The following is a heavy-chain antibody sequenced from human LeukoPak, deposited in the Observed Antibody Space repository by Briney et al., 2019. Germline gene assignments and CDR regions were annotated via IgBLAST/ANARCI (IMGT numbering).Heavy chain of an antibody. CDR1: GGTSSSYA. D-gene: IGHD3-22*01. J-gene: IGHJ3*02. CDR2: IIPIFGTA. CDR3: ARDYYDSSGYYAFDI. V-gene: IGHV1-69*05. Sequence: SVKVSCKASGGTSSSYAISWVRQAPGQGLEWMGRIIPIFGTANYAQKFQGRVTITTDESTSTAYMELSSLRSEDTAVYYCARDYYDSSGYYAFDIWGQGTMVTVSS.